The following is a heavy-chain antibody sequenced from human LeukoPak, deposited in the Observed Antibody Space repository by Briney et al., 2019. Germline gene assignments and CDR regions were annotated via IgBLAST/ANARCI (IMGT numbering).Heavy chain of an antibody. CDR1: GYSFTNYW. Sequence: GESLKISCKASGYSFTNYWIAWVRQMPGESLEWMGIIYPGDSETRYSPSFEGQVTLSADKSISTAYLQWSSLKASDTAMYYCARLDYGDYVSGPWPYYFDYWGQGTLVTVSS. J-gene: IGHJ4*02. CDR3: ARLDYGDYVSGPWPYYFDY. CDR2: IYPGDSET. V-gene: IGHV5-51*01. D-gene: IGHD4-17*01.